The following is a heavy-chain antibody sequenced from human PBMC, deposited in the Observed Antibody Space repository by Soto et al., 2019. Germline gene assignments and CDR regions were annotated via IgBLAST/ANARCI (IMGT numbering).Heavy chain of an antibody. Sequence: QVQLVESGGGVVQPGRSLRLSCAASGFTFSSYGMHWVRQAPGKGLEWVAVISYDGSTQYYADSVKGRFTISRDNSKNTLYLQMNSLRAEDTAVYYCAKEGRGVNDYWGQGTLVTVSS. J-gene: IGHJ4*02. V-gene: IGHV3-30*18. D-gene: IGHD3-10*01. CDR3: AKEGRGVNDY. CDR1: GFTFSSYG. CDR2: ISYDGSTQ.